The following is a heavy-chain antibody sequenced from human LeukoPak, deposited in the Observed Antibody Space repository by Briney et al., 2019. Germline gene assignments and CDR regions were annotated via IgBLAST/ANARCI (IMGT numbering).Heavy chain of an antibody. D-gene: IGHD3-3*01. CDR2: IKQDGSEK. CDR1: GFIFNTAW. V-gene: IGHV3-7*01. Sequence: GGSLRLSCAASGFIFNTAWMAWVRQAPGKGLEWVANIKQDGSEKYYVDSVKGRFTISRDNAKNSLYLQMNSLRAEDTAVYYCARDPPVTIFGVVTTLPWGQGTLVTVSS. CDR3: ARDPPVTIFGVVTTLP. J-gene: IGHJ4*02.